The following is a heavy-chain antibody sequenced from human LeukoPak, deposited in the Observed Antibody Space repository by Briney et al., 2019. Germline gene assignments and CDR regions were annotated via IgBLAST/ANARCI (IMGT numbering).Heavy chain of an antibody. CDR2: INHSGST. CDR3: ARGMTYYYGSGSYRFDY. D-gene: IGHD3-10*01. CDR1: GGSFSGYY. Sequence: SETLSLTCAVYGGSFSGYYWSWIRQPPGKGLGWIGEINHSGSTNYNPSLKSRVTISVDTSKNQFSLKLSSMTAADTAVYYCARGMTYYYGSGSYRFDYWGQGTLVTVSS. V-gene: IGHV4-34*01. J-gene: IGHJ4*02.